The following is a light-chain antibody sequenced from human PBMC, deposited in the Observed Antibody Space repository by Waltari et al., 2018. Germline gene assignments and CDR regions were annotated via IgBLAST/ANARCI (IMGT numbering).Light chain of an antibody. CDR3: QKYRSIPAT. V-gene: IGKV3-20*01. CDR2: HAS. J-gene: IGKJ1*01. CDR1: QSVSTY. Sequence: EVVLTQSPGTLSLSPGDGATLSCRASQSVSTYLAWYQQRPGQAPRLLIYHASIRDTGIPDRFRGSGSETDFSLTISRLEPEDFAVYYCQKYRSIPATFGQGTKVEI.